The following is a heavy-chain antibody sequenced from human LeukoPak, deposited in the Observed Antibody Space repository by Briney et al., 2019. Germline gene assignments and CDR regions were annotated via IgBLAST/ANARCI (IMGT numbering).Heavy chain of an antibody. Sequence: GGSLRLSCAASGFTFDDYAMHWVRQAPGKGLEWVSGISWNSGSIGYADSVKGRFTISRDNSQDTLYLEIHSLRAEDTATYYCAKDWAPLDPVHYWGQGSLVTVSS. CDR2: ISWNSGSI. CDR3: AKDWAPLDPVHY. CDR1: GFTFDDYA. D-gene: IGHD1-1*01. J-gene: IGHJ4*02. V-gene: IGHV3-9*01.